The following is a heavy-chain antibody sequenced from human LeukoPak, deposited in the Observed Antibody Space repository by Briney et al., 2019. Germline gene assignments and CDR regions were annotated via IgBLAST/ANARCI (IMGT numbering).Heavy chain of an antibody. J-gene: IGHJ2*01. CDR3: VRVHSHTLWYFDL. CDR2: TFYRSKWYN. Sequence: SQTLSLTCAISGDSVSSNSVTWHWIRQSPSRGLEWLGRTFYRSKWYNDYAISVKSRISINPDTSKNQFSLKLTSVTAADTALYYCVRVHSHTLWYFDLWGRGTLVTVSS. CDR1: GDSVSSNSVT. D-gene: IGHD2-21*01. V-gene: IGHV6-1*01.